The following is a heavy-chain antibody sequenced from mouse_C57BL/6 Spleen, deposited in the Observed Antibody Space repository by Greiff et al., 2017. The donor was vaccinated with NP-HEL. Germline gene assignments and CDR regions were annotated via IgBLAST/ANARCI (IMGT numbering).Heavy chain of an antibody. D-gene: IGHD1-1*01. CDR1: GYTFTSYW. J-gene: IGHJ2*01. CDR2: IDPSDSET. Sequence: QVQLQQPGAELVRPGSSVKLSCKASGYTFTSYWMHWVKQRPIQGLEWIGNIDPSDSETHYNQKFKDKATLTVDKSSSTAYMQLSSLTSEDSAVYFCAGNYYGSGVDYWGQGTTLTVSS. CDR3: AGNYYGSGVDY. V-gene: IGHV1-52*01.